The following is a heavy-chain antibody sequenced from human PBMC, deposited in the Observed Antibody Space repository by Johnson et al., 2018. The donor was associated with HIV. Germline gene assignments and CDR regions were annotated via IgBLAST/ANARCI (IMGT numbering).Heavy chain of an antibody. V-gene: IGHV3-13*01. D-gene: IGHD3-10*01. Sequence: VQLVESGGGLVQPGGSLRLSCAASGFSFSSYDMHWVRQATGKNLEWVSAIGVAGDTYYAGSVKGRFTISRENAKNSLYLQMNRLRAEDTAVYYCAGSEAKGTFHAWGQGTMVTVSS. J-gene: IGHJ3*01. CDR2: IGVAGDT. CDR1: GFSFSSYD. CDR3: AGSEAKGTFHA.